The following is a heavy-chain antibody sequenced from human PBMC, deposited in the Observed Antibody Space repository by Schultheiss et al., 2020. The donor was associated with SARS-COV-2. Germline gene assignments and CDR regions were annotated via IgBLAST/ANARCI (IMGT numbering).Heavy chain of an antibody. CDR3: ARPEFGSAAGDYGMDV. D-gene: IGHD6-13*01. Sequence: GESLKISCKGSGNSFSISWINWVRQMPGKGLEWMGIIYVGDSNTRYSPSFQGHVTISADKSISTAYLQWSSLKASDTAMYYCARPEFGSAAGDYGMDVWGQGTTVTGSS. V-gene: IGHV5-51*01. CDR1: GNSFSISW. CDR2: IYVGDSNT. J-gene: IGHJ6*01.